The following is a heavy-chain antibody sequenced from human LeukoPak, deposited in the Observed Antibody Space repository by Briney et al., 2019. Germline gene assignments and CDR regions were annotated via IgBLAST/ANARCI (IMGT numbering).Heavy chain of an antibody. Sequence: ASVKVSCKASGYTFTSYGISWVRQAPGQGLEWMGWISAYNGNTNYAQKLQGRVTMTTDTSTSTAYMELRSLRSDDTAVYYRARESSPVAVAGTRAGDYWGQGTLVTVSS. J-gene: IGHJ4*02. CDR2: ISAYNGNT. D-gene: IGHD6-19*01. V-gene: IGHV1-18*01. CDR3: ARESSPVAVAGTRAGDY. CDR1: GYTFTSYG.